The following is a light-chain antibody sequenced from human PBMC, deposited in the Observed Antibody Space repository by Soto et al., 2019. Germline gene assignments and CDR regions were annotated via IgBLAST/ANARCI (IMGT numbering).Light chain of an antibody. V-gene: IGKV3-11*01. CDR2: DAS. CDR1: QSVSSS. CDR3: QQRSNWPPEVT. J-gene: IGKJ3*01. Sequence: EIVLTQSPDTLSLSPGERATLSCRASQSVSSSLAWYQQKPGQAPRLLIYDASNRATGIPARFSGSGSGSDFTLTISSLEPEEFAVYYCQQRSNWPPEVTFGPGTKVDSK.